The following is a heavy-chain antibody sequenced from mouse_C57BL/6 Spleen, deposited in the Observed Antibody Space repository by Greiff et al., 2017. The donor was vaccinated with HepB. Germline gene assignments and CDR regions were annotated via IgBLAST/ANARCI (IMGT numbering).Heavy chain of an antibody. Sequence: EVQLVESGEGLVKPGGSLKLSCAASGFTFSSYAMSWVRQTPEKRLEWVAFISSGGDYIYYADTVKGRFTISRDNARNTLYLQMSSLKSEDTAMYYCTRERLYYYVSSYWYFDVWGTGTTVTVSS. CDR3: TRERLYYYVSSYWYFDV. CDR1: GFTFSSYA. V-gene: IGHV5-9-1*02. D-gene: IGHD1-1*01. CDR2: ISSGGDYI. J-gene: IGHJ1*03.